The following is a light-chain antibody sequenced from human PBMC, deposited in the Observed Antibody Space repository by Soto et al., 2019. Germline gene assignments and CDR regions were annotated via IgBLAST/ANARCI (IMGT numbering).Light chain of an antibody. V-gene: IGKV3-11*01. J-gene: IGKJ4*01. CDR2: DAS. Sequence: EIVLTQSPATLSLSPGERATLSCRASQSVSSYLAWYQQEPGQAPRLLIYDASNRATGIPARFSGSGSGTDFTLTISSLEPEDFAVYYCQQYGSSPLTFGGGTKVEIK. CDR3: QQYGSSPLT. CDR1: QSVSSY.